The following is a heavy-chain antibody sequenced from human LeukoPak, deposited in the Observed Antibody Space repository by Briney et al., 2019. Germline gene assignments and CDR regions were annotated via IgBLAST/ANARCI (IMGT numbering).Heavy chain of an antibody. CDR2: IKGDGSER. CDR1: GITFSGYW. Sequence: GGSLRLSCAVSGITFSGYWMNWVRQAPGEGLEWVGSIKGDGSERYYVDSVKGRFTISRDNAKNSLYLQMNSLRAEDTAVYYCASKRQWLVPYYYYGMDVWGQGTTVTVSS. V-gene: IGHV3-7*01. D-gene: IGHD6-19*01. J-gene: IGHJ6*02. CDR3: ASKRQWLVPYYYYGMDV.